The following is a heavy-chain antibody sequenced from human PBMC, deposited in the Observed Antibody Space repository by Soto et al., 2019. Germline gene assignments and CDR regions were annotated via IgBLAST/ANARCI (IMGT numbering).Heavy chain of an antibody. J-gene: IGHJ4*02. CDR2: IYYSGST. D-gene: IGHD3-9*01. V-gene: IGHV4-39*01. CDR3: ARTRDILTGYYIFFDY. Sequence: PSETLSLTCTVSGGSISSSSYYWGWIRQPPGKGLEWIGSIYYSGSTYYNPSLKSRVTISVDTSKNQFSLKLSSVTAADTAVYYCARTRDILTGYYIFFDYWGQGTLVTVSS. CDR1: GGSISSSSYY.